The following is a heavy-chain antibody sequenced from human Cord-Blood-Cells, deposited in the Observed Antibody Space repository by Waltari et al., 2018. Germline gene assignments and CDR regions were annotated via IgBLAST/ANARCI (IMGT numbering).Heavy chain of an antibody. Sequence: QVQLVQSGAEVKKPGSSVKVSCKASGGTFSSYAISWVRQAPGQGLEWMGGTSPIFGTANYAQKFQGRGTIPADESTSTAYMGLSSLRSEETAVYYCARVPASSGWSHRTFDYWGQGTLVTVSS. CDR2: TSPIFGTA. J-gene: IGHJ4*02. V-gene: IGHV1-69*01. CDR3: ARVPASSGWSHRTFDY. CDR1: GGTFSSYA. D-gene: IGHD6-19*01.